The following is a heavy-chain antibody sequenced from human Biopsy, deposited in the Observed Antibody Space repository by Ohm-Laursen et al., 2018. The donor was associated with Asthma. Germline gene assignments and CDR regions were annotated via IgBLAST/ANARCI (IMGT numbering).Heavy chain of an antibody. V-gene: IGHV4-39*01. CDR1: GASITSSAYY. CDR3: ARHDHRWDTYADF. D-gene: IGHD2-2*01. CDR2: MYYGETT. J-gene: IGHJ4*02. Sequence: VTLSLTCSVSGASITSSAYYWGWIRQPPGKGLEWIGSMYYGETTYYSAPLKSRVTISVDTSKNPFSLILSFATAADTAVYYCARHDHRWDTYADFWGQGTLVTVSS.